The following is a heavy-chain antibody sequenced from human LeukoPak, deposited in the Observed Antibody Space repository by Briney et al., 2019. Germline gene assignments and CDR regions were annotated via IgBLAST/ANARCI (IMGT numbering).Heavy chain of an antibody. CDR3: ARDHSGNWFDP. Sequence: GASVKVTCKASGYTFTSYDISWVRQAPGQGLEWMGWISTYNGNTNYAQKLQGRVTMTTDTITTTAYMELRSLRSDDTAVYYCARDHSGNWFDPWGQGTLVIVSS. CDR1: GYTFTSYD. J-gene: IGHJ5*02. V-gene: IGHV1-18*01. CDR2: ISTYNGNT. D-gene: IGHD1-26*01.